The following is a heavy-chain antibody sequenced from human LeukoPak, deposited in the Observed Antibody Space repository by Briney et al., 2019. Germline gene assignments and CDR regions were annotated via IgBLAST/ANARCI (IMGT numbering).Heavy chain of an antibody. CDR3: AREWQGGIAAAGTRIEGDY. CDR2: INQDGSEK. V-gene: IGHV3-7*01. D-gene: IGHD6-13*01. J-gene: IGHJ4*02. CDR1: GFTFSSYA. Sequence: GRSLRLSRAASGFTFSSYAMHWVRQGPGKGLEWVANINQDGSEKHYVDSVKGRFTISRDNAENSLFLQMSSLRVEDTAVYYCAREWQGGIAAAGTRIEGDYWGQGTLVAVSS.